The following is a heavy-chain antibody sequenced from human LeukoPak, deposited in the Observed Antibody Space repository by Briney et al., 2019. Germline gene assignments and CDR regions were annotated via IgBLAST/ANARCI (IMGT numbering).Heavy chain of an antibody. Sequence: PGGSLRLSCAVPGFSFNNYWMSWVRQAPGKGLEWVANIKQDGGEKYYVDSVKGRFSVSRDNAKNSLYLQMNSLRAEDTAVYYCARDYDFWSGYLDCWGQGTLVTVSS. CDR3: ARDYDFWSGYLDC. J-gene: IGHJ4*02. CDR1: GFSFNNYW. CDR2: IKQDGGEK. D-gene: IGHD3-3*01. V-gene: IGHV3-7*05.